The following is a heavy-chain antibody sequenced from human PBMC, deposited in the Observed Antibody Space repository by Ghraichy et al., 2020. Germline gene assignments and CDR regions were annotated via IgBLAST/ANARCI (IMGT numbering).Heavy chain of an antibody. CDR1: GFTFSNAW. J-gene: IGHJ4*02. V-gene: IGHV3-15*07. CDR2: ITSKTYGATT. CDR3: ATVVRHTSGYDC. D-gene: IGHD2-2*03. Sequence: GGSLRLSCAASGFTFSNAWMTWIRQAPGKGLAWVGRITSKTYGATTDYSVPVRGRFTVSRDDSRNMFYLDMNSLQTEDTAVYFCATVVRHTSGYDCWGQGTLVTVSS.